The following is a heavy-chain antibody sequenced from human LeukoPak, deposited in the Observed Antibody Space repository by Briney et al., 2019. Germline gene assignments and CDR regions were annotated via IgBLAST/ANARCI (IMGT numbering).Heavy chain of an antibody. CDR3: AKDLLGGYSFGSPADY. CDR2: IRYDGSNK. V-gene: IGHV3-30*02. D-gene: IGHD5-18*01. J-gene: IGHJ4*02. Sequence: GGSLRLSCAASGFTFSSYGMHWARQAPGKGLEWVAFIRYDGSNKYYADSVKGRFTISRDNSRNTLYLQMNSLRAGDTAVYYCAKDLLGGYSFGSPADYWGPGTLVTVSS. CDR1: GFTFSSYG.